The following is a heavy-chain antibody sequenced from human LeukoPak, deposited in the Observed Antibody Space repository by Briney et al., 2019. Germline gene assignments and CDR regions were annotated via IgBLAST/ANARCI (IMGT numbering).Heavy chain of an antibody. D-gene: IGHD3-3*01. J-gene: IGHJ6*02. CDR3: AKDGFWSGSGFYYYYGMDV. Sequence: GGSLRLSCAASGFTVSNYYMSWVRQAPGKGLEWVSVIFGGGSTYYADSVKGRFTISRDNSKNTLYLQMNSLRAEDTAIYYCAKDGFWSGSGFYYYYGMDVWGQGTTVTVSS. CDR2: IFGGGST. CDR1: GFTVSNYY. V-gene: IGHV3-66*01.